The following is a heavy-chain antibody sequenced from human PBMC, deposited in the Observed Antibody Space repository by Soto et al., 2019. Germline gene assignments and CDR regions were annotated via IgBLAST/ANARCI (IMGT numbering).Heavy chain of an antibody. CDR2: IKSKSDGETT. Sequence: GGSLRLSCAASGFTFREAWMSWVRQAPGKGLEWVGRIKSKSDGETTDYGAPVKGRFTISRDDSEKTLHLQMNSLKTEDSAVYYCVTARPELYYYYYGMDVWGQGTTVTVSS. V-gene: IGHV3-15*01. J-gene: IGHJ6*02. D-gene: IGHD1-7*01. CDR3: VTARPELYYYYYGMDV. CDR1: GFTFREAW.